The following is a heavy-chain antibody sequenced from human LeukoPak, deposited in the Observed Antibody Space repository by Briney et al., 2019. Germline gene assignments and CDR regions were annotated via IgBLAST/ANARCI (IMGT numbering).Heavy chain of an antibody. CDR2: ISGSGGST. CDR1: GFTFSNSA. Sequence: GGSLRLSCAASGFTFSNSAMSWVRQAPGKGLEWVAVISGSGGSTYYADSVKGRFTISKDTSMNTLYLQLSSLRAEDTAIYYCAECNSTSCLFNWFDPWGQGTLVTVSS. V-gene: IGHV3-23*01. J-gene: IGHJ5*02. D-gene: IGHD2-2*01. CDR3: AECNSTSCLFNWFDP.